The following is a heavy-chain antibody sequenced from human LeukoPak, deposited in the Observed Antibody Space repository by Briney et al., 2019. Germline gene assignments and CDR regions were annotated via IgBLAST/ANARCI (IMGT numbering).Heavy chain of an antibody. Sequence: ASVKVSCKASGYTFTSYGISWVRQAPGQGLEWMGWISAYNGNTNYAQKLQGRVTMTTDTSTSTAYMELRSLRSDDTAVYYCAREIVVVPAAMVAHYYYYGMDVWGQGTTVTVS. CDR2: ISAYNGNT. J-gene: IGHJ6*02. CDR3: AREIVVVPAAMVAHYYYYGMDV. V-gene: IGHV1-18*01. CDR1: GYTFTSYG. D-gene: IGHD2-2*01.